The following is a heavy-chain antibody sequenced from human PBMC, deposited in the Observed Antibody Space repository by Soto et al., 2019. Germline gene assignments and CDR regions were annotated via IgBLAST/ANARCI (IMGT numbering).Heavy chain of an antibody. D-gene: IGHD5-12*01. Sequence: QLQLQESGPGLVKPSETLSLTCTVSGGSISSSSYYWGWIRQPPGKGLEWIGSIYYSGSTYYNPALKSRVTISVATSKNQFSLKLSSVTAADTAVYYCARHRAPAYSGYDYWDYYYYYMDVWGKGTTVTVSS. CDR1: GGSISSSSYY. CDR3: ARHRAPAYSGYDYWDYYYYYMDV. CDR2: IYYSGST. J-gene: IGHJ6*03. V-gene: IGHV4-39*01.